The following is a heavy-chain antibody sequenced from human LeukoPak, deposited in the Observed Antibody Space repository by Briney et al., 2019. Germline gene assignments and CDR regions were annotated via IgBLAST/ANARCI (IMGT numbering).Heavy chain of an antibody. V-gene: IGHV1-2*02. J-gene: IGHJ5*02. CDR1: GYTFTGHF. Sequence: GASVKVSCKASGYTFTGHFMHWVRQAPGQGLEWMGWINPDSGGTNYAQKFQGRVTMTRDTSISTAYMELSRLRSDDTAVYYCARSQPPGIAAAASNWFDPWGQGTLVTVSS. CDR3: ARSQPPGIAAAASNWFDP. CDR2: INPDSGGT. D-gene: IGHD6-13*01.